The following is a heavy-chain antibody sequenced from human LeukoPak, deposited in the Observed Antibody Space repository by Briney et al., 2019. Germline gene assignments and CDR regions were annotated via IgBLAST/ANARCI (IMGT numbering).Heavy chain of an antibody. CDR2: IKQDGSEK. CDR1: GFTFSTYW. D-gene: IGHD6-25*01. V-gene: IGHV3-7*01. CDR3: ARTLTLRLLSYHYYYYLDV. J-gene: IGHJ6*03. Sequence: PGGPVRLSCAASGFTFSTYWMSWVRQAPGKGLEWVANIKQDGSEKYSVDSVKGRFTISRDNAKNSLSLQMNSLRAEDTAVYYCARTLTLRLLSYHYYYYLDVWGKGTTVTVSS.